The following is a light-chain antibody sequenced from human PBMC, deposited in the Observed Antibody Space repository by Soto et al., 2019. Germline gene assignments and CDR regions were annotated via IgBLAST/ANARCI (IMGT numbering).Light chain of an antibody. J-gene: IGKJ5*01. Sequence: DIQLTQSPSLLSASVGDRVTITCRASRGISSYLAWYQQEPGKVPKLLIYAASSLQSGVPSRFSGSGSGTEFTLTISSLQPEDFATYYCQQLNSYPLTFGQGTRLEIK. V-gene: IGKV1-9*01. CDR3: QQLNSYPLT. CDR1: RGISSY. CDR2: AAS.